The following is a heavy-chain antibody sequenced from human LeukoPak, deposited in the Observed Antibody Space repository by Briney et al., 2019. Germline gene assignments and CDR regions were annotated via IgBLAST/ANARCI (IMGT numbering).Heavy chain of an antibody. CDR3: ARDSYYYGSGSNE. CDR2: IIPILSIA. Sequence: GASVKVSCKASGGTFSSYAISWVRQAPGQGLEWMGRIIPILSIANYAQKFQGRVTITADKSTSTAYMELSSLRSEDTAVYYCARDSYYYGSGSNEWGQGTLVTVSS. D-gene: IGHD3-10*01. V-gene: IGHV1-69*04. J-gene: IGHJ4*02. CDR1: GGTFSSYA.